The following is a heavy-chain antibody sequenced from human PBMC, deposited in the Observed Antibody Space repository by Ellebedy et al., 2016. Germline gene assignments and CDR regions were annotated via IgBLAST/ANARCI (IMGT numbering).Heavy chain of an antibody. D-gene: IGHD3-10*01. J-gene: IGHJ4*02. V-gene: IGHV4-34*01. CDR3: ARAIPYGSGSYYFDH. CDR1: DGPISAYY. Sequence: SQTLSLTXXVSDGPISAYYWSWIRQPPGKGLEWIGEVNHYRNTNYNPSLESRVTISVDTSKSQISLQLTSVTAADTAIYYCARAIPYGSGSYYFDHWGQGSLVTVSS. CDR2: VNHYRNT.